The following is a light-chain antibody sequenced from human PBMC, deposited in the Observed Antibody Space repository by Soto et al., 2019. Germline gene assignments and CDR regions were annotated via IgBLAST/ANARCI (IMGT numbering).Light chain of an antibody. CDR3: QQYFSYPLT. J-gene: IGKJ4*01. Sequence: AIRMTQSPSSFSASTGDRVTITCRASQAISSHLAWYQVKPGQAPRLLISTASYLESGVPSRCSGSGSGTDFALTISSLQSEDFAVYYCQQYFSYPLTFGGGTKVEI. V-gene: IGKV1-8*01. CDR1: QAISSH. CDR2: TAS.